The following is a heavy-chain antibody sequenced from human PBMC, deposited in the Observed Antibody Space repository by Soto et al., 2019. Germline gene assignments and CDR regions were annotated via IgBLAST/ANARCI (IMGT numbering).Heavy chain of an antibody. CDR2: IWYDGSNK. J-gene: IGHJ4*02. V-gene: IGHV3-33*01. D-gene: IGHD5-18*01. CDR1: GFTFSSYG. Sequence: VGSLRLSCAASGFTFSSYGMHWVRQAPGKGLEWVAVIWYDGSNKYYADSVKGRFTISRDNSKNTLYLQMNSLRAEDTAVCYCARDPLVDTAMVFDYWGQGTLVTVSS. CDR3: ARDPLVDTAMVFDY.